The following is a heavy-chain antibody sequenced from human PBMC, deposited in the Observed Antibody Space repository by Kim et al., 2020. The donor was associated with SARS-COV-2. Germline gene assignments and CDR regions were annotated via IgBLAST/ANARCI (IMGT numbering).Heavy chain of an antibody. V-gene: IGHV3-23*01. CDR3: ATLRGYCSGGSCYYPYYMDV. J-gene: IGHJ6*03. CDR1: GFTFSSYA. CDR2: ISGSGGST. Sequence: GGSLRLSCAASGFTFSSYAMSWVRQAPGKGLEWVSAISGSGGSTYYADSVKGRFTISRDNSKNTLYLQMNSLRAEDTAVYYCATLRGYCSGGSCYYPYYMDVWGKGTTVTVSS. D-gene: IGHD2-15*01.